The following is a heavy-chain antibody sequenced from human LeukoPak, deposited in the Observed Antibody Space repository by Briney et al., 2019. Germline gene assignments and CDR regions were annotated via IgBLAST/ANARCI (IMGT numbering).Heavy chain of an antibody. CDR2: IKTDGSST. CDR1: GFTFSSYW. V-gene: IGHV3-74*01. D-gene: IGHD3-10*01. Sequence: GGSLRLSCAASGFTFSSYWMHWVRHAPGKGLVCVSRIKTDGSSTNYADSVKGRFTISRDNAKNTLYLQMNSLRAEDTAVYYCARENGGNYYASGSLTYYYYMDVWGKGTTVTVSS. CDR3: ARENGGNYYASGSLTYYYYMDV. J-gene: IGHJ6*03.